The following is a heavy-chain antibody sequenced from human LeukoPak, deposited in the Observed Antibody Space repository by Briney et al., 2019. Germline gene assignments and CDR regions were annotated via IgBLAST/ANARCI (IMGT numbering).Heavy chain of an antibody. J-gene: IGHJ4*02. V-gene: IGHV3-21*01. Sequence: PGGSLRLSCAASGFTFSSYSMTWVRQAPEKGLEWVSSISSSSSYIYYADLVKGRFTISRDNAKNSLYLQMNSLRAEDTAVYYCARAESVAGTTGDYWGQGTLVTVSS. D-gene: IGHD6-19*01. CDR1: GFTFSSYS. CDR2: ISSSSSYI. CDR3: ARAESVAGTTGDY.